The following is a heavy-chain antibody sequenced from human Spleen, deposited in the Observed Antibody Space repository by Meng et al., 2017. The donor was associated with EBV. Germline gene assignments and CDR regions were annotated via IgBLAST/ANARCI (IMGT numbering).Heavy chain of an antibody. CDR3: ARDRGYCSGGSCPAWFDP. J-gene: IGHJ5*02. CDR2: INTNTGNP. D-gene: IGHD2-15*01. Sequence: QGALVQSGAEVKKPAASVEVSCKASGYTFIGYHMHWVRQAPGQGLEWMGWINTNTGNPAYAQGFTGRFAFSLDTSVTTAYLQINSLRAEDTAVYYCARDRGYCSGGSCPAWFDPWGQGTLVTVSS. CDR1: GYTFIGYH. V-gene: IGHV7-4-1*02.